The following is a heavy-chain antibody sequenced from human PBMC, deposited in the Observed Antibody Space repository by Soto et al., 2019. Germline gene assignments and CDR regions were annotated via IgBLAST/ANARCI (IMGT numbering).Heavy chain of an antibody. CDR2: IYYTGST. CDR3: ASALYCSDGSCSFDP. J-gene: IGHJ5*02. CDR1: GGSVSSGNYY. V-gene: IGHV4-61*01. D-gene: IGHD2-15*01. Sequence: SETLSLTCTVSGGSVSSGNYYWSWIRQPPGKGLEWIGFIYYTGSTSYNPSLKSRVTISMDTSKNQLSLKLTSVTAADTAVYYCASALYCSDGSCSFDPWGQGTLVTVSS.